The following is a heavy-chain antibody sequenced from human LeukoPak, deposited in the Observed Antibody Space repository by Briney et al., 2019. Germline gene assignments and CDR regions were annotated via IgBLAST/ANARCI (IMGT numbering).Heavy chain of an antibody. CDR3: ARQSGGELIFFDY. CDR1: GGSISSSSYY. Sequence: SETLSLTCTVSGGSISSSSYYWGWIRQPPGKGLEWIGSIYYSGSTYYNPSLKSRVTISVDTSKNQFSLKLSSVTAADTAVYYCARQSGGELIFFDYWGQGTLVTVSS. CDR2: IYYSGST. J-gene: IGHJ4*02. V-gene: IGHV4-39*01. D-gene: IGHD1-26*01.